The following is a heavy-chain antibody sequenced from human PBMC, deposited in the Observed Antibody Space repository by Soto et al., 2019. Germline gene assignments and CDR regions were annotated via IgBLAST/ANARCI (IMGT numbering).Heavy chain of an antibody. D-gene: IGHD6-13*01. CDR2: IWYDGSKK. J-gene: IGHJ4*02. V-gene: IGHV3-33*01. CDR1: GFSFSSYD. CDR3: ARWYSSSRGLGY. Sequence: QVQLVESGGGVVQPGTSLRLSCAASGFSFSSYDIHWVRQAPGKGLEWVAVIWYDGSKKYYADSVKGRFTIPRDNTKNALYRQMNSLRADDTAVYYCARWYSSSRGLGYWGQGTLVTVSS.